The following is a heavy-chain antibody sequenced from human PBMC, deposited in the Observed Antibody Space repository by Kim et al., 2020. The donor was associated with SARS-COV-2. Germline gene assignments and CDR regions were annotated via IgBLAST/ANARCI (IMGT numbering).Heavy chain of an antibody. V-gene: IGHV3-30*02. Sequence: VKGRFTISRDNSKNTLYLQMNSLRAEDTAVYYCAKVMTPDGVYARMEDDYWGQGTLVTVSS. CDR3: AKVMTPDGVYARMEDDY. J-gene: IGHJ4*02. D-gene: IGHD2-8*01.